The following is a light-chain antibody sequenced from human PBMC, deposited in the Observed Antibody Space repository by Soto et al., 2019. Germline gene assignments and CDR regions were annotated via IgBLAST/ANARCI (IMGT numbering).Light chain of an antibody. CDR2: DAS. J-gene: IGKJ1*01. CDR3: QQYNNWPRT. Sequence: VITQSPSFLSVSPGEGATLSCRASQGISSRLAWYQQKPGQAPRLLIYDASTRATGIPVRFSGSGSGTEFTLTIRSLQSEDFAVYHCQQYNNWPRTFGQGTKVDVK. CDR1: QGISSR. V-gene: IGKV3-15*01.